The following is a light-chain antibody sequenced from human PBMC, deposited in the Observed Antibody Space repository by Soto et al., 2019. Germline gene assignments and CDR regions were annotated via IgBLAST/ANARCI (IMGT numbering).Light chain of an antibody. Sequence: QSALTQPASVSGSPGQSITISCTGTSSDVGGYNYVSWYQQHPGKAPKLMIYEVSNRPSGVSNRFSGSKSGNTASLTISGLQAEDEADYYFSSYTSSSTQVFGTGTKLAVL. V-gene: IGLV2-14*01. CDR3: SSYTSSSTQV. CDR1: SSDVGGYNY. J-gene: IGLJ1*01. CDR2: EVS.